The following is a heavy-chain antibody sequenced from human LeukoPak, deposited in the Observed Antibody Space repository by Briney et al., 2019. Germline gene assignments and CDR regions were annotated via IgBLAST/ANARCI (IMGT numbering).Heavy chain of an antibody. Sequence: GESLKISCKGSGYSFTSYWIGWVRQMPGKGLEWMGIIYPGDSDTRYSPSFQGPVTISADKSISTAYLQWSSLKASDTAMYYCAKSLARAAAGFDYWGQGTLVTVSS. CDR2: IYPGDSDT. V-gene: IGHV5-51*01. CDR3: AKSLARAAAGFDY. D-gene: IGHD6-13*01. CDR1: GYSFTSYW. J-gene: IGHJ4*02.